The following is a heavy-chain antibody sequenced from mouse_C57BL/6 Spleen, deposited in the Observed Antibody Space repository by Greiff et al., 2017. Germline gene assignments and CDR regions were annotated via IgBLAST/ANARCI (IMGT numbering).Heavy chain of an antibody. Sequence: QVHVKQSGAELAKPGASVKLSCKASGYTFTSYWMHWVKQRPGQGLEWIGYINPSSGYTKYNQKFKDKATLTAAKSSSTAYMQLSSLTYEDSAVYYCATVDYWGQGTTLTVSS. CDR1: GYTFTSYW. CDR2: INPSSGYT. J-gene: IGHJ2*01. V-gene: IGHV1-7*01. CDR3: ATVDY.